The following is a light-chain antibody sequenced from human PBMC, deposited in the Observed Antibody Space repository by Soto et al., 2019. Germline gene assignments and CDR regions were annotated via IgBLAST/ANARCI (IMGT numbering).Light chain of an antibody. J-gene: IGLJ2*01. CDR2: EVS. CDR1: SSDVGGYNY. V-gene: IGLV2-8*01. CDR3: SSYAGSNTVV. Sequence: QSALTQPPSASGSPGQSVTISCTGTSSDVGGYNYVSWYQQHPGEAPKLMIYEVSKRPSGVPDRFSASKSGNTASLTVSGLQAEDEADYYCSSYAGSNTVVFGGGTKLTVL.